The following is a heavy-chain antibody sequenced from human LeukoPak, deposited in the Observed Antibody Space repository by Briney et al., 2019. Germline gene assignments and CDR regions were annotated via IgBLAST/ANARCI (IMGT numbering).Heavy chain of an antibody. J-gene: IGHJ6*04. D-gene: IGHD3-10*02. CDR2: ISSSGSTI. CDR3: AELGITVIGGV. Sequence: GGSLRLSCAASGFTFSSYEMNWVRQAPGKGLEWVSYISSSGSTIYYADSVKGRFTISRDNAKNSLYLQMNSLRAGDTAVYYCAELGITVIGGVWGKGTTVTISP. CDR1: GFTFSSYE. V-gene: IGHV3-48*03.